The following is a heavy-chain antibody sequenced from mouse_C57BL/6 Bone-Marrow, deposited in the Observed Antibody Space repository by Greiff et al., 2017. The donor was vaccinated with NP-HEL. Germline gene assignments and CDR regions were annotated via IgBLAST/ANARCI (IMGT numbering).Heavy chain of an antibody. D-gene: IGHD2-5*01. CDR3: ARAYYNNDDFDY. J-gene: IGHJ2*01. V-gene: IGHV1-4*01. Sequence: QVQLQQSGAELARPGASVKMSCKASGYTFTSYTMHWVKQRPGKGLEWIGYINPSSGYTKYNQKFKDKATLTADKSSSTAYLQLSSLTSEDAAVYYCARAYYNNDDFDYWCQGTTLTVSS. CDR1: GYTFTSYT. CDR2: INPSSGYT.